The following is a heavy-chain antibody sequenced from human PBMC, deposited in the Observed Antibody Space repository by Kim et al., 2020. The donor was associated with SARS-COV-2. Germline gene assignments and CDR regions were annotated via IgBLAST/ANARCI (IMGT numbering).Heavy chain of an antibody. CDR1: GGSISSGGYY. CDR2: IYYSGST. D-gene: IGHD1-26*01. Sequence: SETLSLTCTVSGGSISSGGYYWSWIRQHPGKGLEWIGYIYYSGSTYYNPSLQSRVTISVDTSKNQFSLKLSSVTAADTAVDYCARDATYSGSYVGWFDPWGQGTLVTVSS. V-gene: IGHV4-31*03. J-gene: IGHJ5*02. CDR3: ARDATYSGSYVGWFDP.